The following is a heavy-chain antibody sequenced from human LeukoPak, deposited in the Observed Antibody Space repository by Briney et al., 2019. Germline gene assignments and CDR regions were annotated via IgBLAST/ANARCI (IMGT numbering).Heavy chain of an antibody. V-gene: IGHV1-2*02. J-gene: IGHJ5*02. D-gene: IGHD3-9*01. CDR1: GYTFTGYY. CDR3: ARDPREYYDILTGYLSSWFDP. Sequence: ASVKVSCKASGYTFTGYYMHWVRQVPGQGLEWMGWINPNSGGTNYAQKFQGRVTMTRDTSISTAYVELSRLRSDDTAVYYCARDPREYYDILTGYLSSWFDPWGQGTLVTVSS. CDR2: INPNSGGT.